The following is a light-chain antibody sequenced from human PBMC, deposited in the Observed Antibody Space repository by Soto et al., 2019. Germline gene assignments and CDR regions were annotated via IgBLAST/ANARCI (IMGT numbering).Light chain of an antibody. CDR3: QQYNSLPLT. J-gene: IGKJ4*01. V-gene: IGKV3-15*01. CDR1: QNIYTY. Sequence: EIVLTQSPATLSVSPGERATLSCRASQNIYTYLAWYQQKPGQPPRLLISGASSRASDVPARFSGSGSGAEFTLTITSLQSEDFAIYYCQQYNSLPLTFGGGTKVDI. CDR2: GAS.